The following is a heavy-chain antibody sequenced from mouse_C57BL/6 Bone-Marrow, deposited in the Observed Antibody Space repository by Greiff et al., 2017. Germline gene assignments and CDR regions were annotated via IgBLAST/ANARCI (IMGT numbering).Heavy chain of an antibody. D-gene: IGHD2-1*01. J-gene: IGHJ4*01. Sequence: VQLQESDAELVKPGASVKISCKVSGYTFTDHTIHWMKQRPEQGLEWIGYIYPRDGSTKYNEKFKGKATLTADKSSSTAYMQLNSLTSEDSAVYFCARAFYYGNYHYYAMDYWGQGTSVTVSS. CDR1: GYTFTDHT. CDR3: ARAFYYGNYHYYAMDY. V-gene: IGHV1-78*01. CDR2: IYPRDGST.